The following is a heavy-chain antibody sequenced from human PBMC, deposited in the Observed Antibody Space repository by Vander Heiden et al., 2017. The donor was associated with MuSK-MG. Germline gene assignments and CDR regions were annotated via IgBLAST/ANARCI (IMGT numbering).Heavy chain of an antibody. D-gene: IGHD3-3*01. Sequence: QLQLQESGPGLVKPSETLSLTCTVSGGSISSSSYYWGWIRQPPGKGLEWIGSIYYSGSTYYNPSLKSRVTISVDTSKNQFSLKLSSVTAADTAVYYCARLREGYDFWSGYNWFDPWGQGTLVTVSS. CDR3: ARLREGYDFWSGYNWFDP. CDR1: GGSISSSSYY. J-gene: IGHJ5*02. CDR2: IYYSGST. V-gene: IGHV4-39*01.